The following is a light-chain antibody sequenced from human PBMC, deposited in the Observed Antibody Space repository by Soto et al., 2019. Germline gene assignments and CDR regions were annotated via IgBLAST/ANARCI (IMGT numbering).Light chain of an antibody. CDR2: QIS. CDR1: QSLVYSDGNTY. J-gene: IGKJ1*01. V-gene: IGKV2-24*01. CDR3: VQFSHFPRT. Sequence: DIVLTQTPLSSPVTLGQPASISCRSSQSLVYSDGNTYLSWLQQRPGQAPRLLIYQISNRFSGVPDSFSGSGAGTDFTLKISRVEAEDVGVYSCVQFSHFPRTFGQGTKVEIK.